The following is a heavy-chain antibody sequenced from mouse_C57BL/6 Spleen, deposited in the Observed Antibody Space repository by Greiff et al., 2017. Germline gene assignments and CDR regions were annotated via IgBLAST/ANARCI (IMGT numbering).Heavy chain of an antibody. CDR3: ARGGTTVVATEDYFDY. Sequence: VQLQQSDAELVKPGASVKISCKVSGYTFTDHTLHWMKQRPEQGLEWIGYIYPRDGSTKYNEKFKGKATLTADKSSSTAYMQLNSLTSEDSAVYFCARGGTTVVATEDYFDYWGQGTTLTVSS. CDR2: IYPRDGST. CDR1: GYTFTDHT. J-gene: IGHJ2*01. D-gene: IGHD1-1*01. V-gene: IGHV1-78*01.